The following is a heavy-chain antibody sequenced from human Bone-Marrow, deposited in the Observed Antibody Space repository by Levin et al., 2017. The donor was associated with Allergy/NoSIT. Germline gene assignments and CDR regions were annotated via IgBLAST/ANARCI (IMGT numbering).Heavy chain of an antibody. D-gene: IGHD2-15*01. V-gene: IGHV3-30*04. CDR1: GFIFKTYA. CDR2: ISYDGANT. CDR3: ASDFADSIACAGGSCYADS. J-gene: IGHJ1*01. Sequence: GGSLRLSCAASGFIFKTYAMHWVRQAPGKGLEWLAVISYDGANTDHADSVKGRFTISRDNSKNTLFLQMDSLRIEDTGFYYCASDFADSIACAGGSCYADSWGQGTLVTVSS.